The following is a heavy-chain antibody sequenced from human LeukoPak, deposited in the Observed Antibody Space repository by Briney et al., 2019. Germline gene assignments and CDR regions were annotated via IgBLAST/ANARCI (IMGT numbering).Heavy chain of an antibody. CDR2: ISYDGSIK. V-gene: IGHV3-30*03. J-gene: IGHJ4*02. D-gene: IGHD3-22*01. CDR1: GFTFSSYG. CDR3: AREVYYYDSSGYRY. Sequence: GGSLRLSCAASGFTFSSYGMHWVRQAPGKGLEWVAVISYDGSIKYYADSVKGRFTISRDNSKNTLYLQMNSLRAEDTAVYYCAREVYYYDSSGYRYWGQGTLVTVSS.